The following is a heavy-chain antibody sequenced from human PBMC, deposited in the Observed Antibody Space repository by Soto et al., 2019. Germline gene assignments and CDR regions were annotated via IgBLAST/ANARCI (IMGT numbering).Heavy chain of an antibody. J-gene: IGHJ4*02. CDR1: GGSISSYY. V-gene: IGHV4-4*07. CDR3: AREIQWAGIYYFDY. D-gene: IGHD2-8*01. Sequence: SETLSLTCTVSGGSISSYYWSWIRQPAGKGLEWIGRIYTSGSTNYNPSLKSRVTMSVDTSKNQFSLKLSSVTAADTAVYYCAREIQWAGIYYFDYWGQGTLVTVS. CDR2: IYTSGST.